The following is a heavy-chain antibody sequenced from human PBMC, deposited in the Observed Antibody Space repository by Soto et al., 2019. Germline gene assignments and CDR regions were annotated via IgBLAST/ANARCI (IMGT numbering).Heavy chain of an antibody. CDR1: GGSFSGYY. CDR3: ARGRDIVLMVPKDNYGMEV. Sequence: ETLSLTCAVYGGSFSGYYWSWIRQPPGKGLEWIGEINHSGSTNYNPSLKSRVTISVDTSKNQFSLKLSSVTAADTAVYYCARGRDIVLMVPKDNYGMEVWGQGTTVTVSS. D-gene: IGHD2-8*01. CDR2: INHSGST. V-gene: IGHV4-34*01. J-gene: IGHJ6*02.